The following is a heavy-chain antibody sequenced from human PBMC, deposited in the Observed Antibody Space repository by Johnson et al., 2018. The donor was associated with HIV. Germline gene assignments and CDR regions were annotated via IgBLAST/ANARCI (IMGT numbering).Heavy chain of an antibody. Sequence: VQLVESGGGLVQPGGSLRLSCAASGFTFSSYDMHWVRQATGKGLEWVSAIGTAGDTYYPGSVKGRFTISRDNSKNTLYLQMNSLRAEDTAVYYCARGMARIGVSDAFDVWGQGTMVTVSS. CDR1: GFTFSSYD. D-gene: IGHD5-24*01. J-gene: IGHJ3*01. V-gene: IGHV3-13*01. CDR2: IGTAGDT. CDR3: ARGMARIGVSDAFDV.